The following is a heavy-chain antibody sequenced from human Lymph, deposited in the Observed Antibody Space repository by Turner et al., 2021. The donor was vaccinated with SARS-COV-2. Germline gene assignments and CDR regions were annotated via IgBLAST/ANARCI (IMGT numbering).Heavy chain of an antibody. CDR3: ARYGSGGYFYYGLDV. V-gene: IGHV3-30*04. CDR2: ISYDGSNK. D-gene: IGHD3-10*01. J-gene: IGHJ6*02. CDR1: GFTFSTYA. Sequence: QVQLVESGGGVVQPGRSLRLSCAAVGFTFSTYAIHWVRQAAGKGLEWVAVISYDGSNKYYADSVKGRFTISRDNSKNTLYLQMNSLRAEDTAVYYCARYGSGGYFYYGLDVWGQGTTVTVSS.